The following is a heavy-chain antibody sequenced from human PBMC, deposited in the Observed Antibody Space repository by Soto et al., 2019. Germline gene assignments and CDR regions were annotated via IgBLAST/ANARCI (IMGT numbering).Heavy chain of an antibody. CDR1: AGSISRYY. J-gene: IGHJ4*02. CDR3: VGSLMSRAMESFDY. CDR2: ISYTVDA. Sequence: HVQLQESGPGLVKPSEPLSLTCSVSAGSISRYYWGWVRQSPGEGLEWIAHISYTVDASYNPSPMSRVPISLDTSKNQLALSLMSVTAADTAVYYCVGSLMSRAMESFDYWGQGTLVTVTS. D-gene: IGHD5-18*01. V-gene: IGHV4-59*01.